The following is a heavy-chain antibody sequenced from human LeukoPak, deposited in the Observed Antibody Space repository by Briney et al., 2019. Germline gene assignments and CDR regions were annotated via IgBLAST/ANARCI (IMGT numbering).Heavy chain of an antibody. D-gene: IGHD3-10*01. CDR3: AKRSGSGGPFDY. V-gene: IGHV3-23*01. CDR2: ISPGGST. Sequence: GGSLRLSCVASGFTFSSDAMSWVRQAPRKGLEWVSNISPGGSTNYADSVKGRFTISRDNYKNTMYLQMNSLRAEDTAVYYCAKRSGSGGPFDYWGQGILVTVSS. CDR1: GFTFSSDA. J-gene: IGHJ4*02.